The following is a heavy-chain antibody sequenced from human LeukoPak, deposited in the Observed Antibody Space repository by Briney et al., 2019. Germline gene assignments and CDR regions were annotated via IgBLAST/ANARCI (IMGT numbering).Heavy chain of an antibody. Sequence: GGSLRLPRAASGFTFSSYSMNWVRPAPGKGLEGVSSISSSSSYIYYADSVKGRFTISRDNSKNTLYLQMNSLRAEDTAVYYCARDLAPPYCSSTSCYTGGGDYWGQGTLVTVSS. CDR2: ISSSSSYI. J-gene: IGHJ4*02. D-gene: IGHD2-2*02. V-gene: IGHV3-21*01. CDR3: ARDLAPPYCSSTSCYTGGGDY. CDR1: GFTFSSYS.